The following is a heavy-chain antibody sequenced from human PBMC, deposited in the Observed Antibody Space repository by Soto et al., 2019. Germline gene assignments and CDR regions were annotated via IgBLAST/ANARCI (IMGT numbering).Heavy chain of an antibody. V-gene: IGHV3-23*01. CDR2: ISGSGGST. D-gene: IGHD4-17*01. Sequence: GGSLRLSCAASGFTFSNYLMTWVRQAPGKGLEWVSGISGSGGSTYYADSAKGRFTISRDNSKSTLFLQMNSLTAEDTAIYYCAKDAMTTARTYYFDYWGQGTLVTV. CDR3: AKDAMTTARTYYFDY. CDR1: GFTFSNYL. J-gene: IGHJ4*02.